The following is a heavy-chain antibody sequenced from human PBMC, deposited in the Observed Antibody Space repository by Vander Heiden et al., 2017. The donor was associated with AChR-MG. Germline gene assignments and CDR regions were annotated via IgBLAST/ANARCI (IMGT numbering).Heavy chain of an antibody. D-gene: IGHD2-2*01. V-gene: IGHV3-30*18. J-gene: IGHJ6*02. CDR1: GFTFSSSG. CDR3: AKVGVRDIVVVPAALVRSGMDV. Sequence: QVQLVESGGGVVQPGRSLRLSCAASGFTFSSSGMHWVRQAPGKGLEWVAVISYDGSNKYYADSVKGRFTISRDNSKNTLYLQMNSLRAEDTAVYYCAKVGVRDIVVVPAALVRSGMDVWGQGTTVTVSS. CDR2: ISYDGSNK.